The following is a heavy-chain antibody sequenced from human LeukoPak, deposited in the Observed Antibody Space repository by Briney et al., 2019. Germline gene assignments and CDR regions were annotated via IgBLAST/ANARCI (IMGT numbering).Heavy chain of an antibody. Sequence: SETLSLTCAVSGGSISTSDYYWTWIRQAPGKGLEWIGNIYYSGTAYYNPSLKGRVTISVDTSKNQFSLKLTPVNAADTAVYYCGGYKFYHFHYWGQGTLVTVSS. V-gene: IGHV4-39*01. CDR1: GGSISTSDYY. D-gene: IGHD5-24*01. CDR2: IYYSGTA. J-gene: IGHJ4*02. CDR3: GGYKFYHFHY.